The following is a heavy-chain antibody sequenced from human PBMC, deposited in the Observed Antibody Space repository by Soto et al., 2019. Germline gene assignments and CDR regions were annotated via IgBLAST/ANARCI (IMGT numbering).Heavy chain of an antibody. V-gene: IGHV1-46*01. CDR3: ARDGAAGDWYFEH. J-gene: IGHJ1*01. CDR1: GYTFTSYH. Sequence: ASVKISCKAAGYTFTSYHIHGVRQAPGQGLEWMGIINPSGGSTRSAQKFQGRVTMTRDTSTSTVYMQLSSLRSEDTAVYYCARDGAAGDWYFEHWGQGSLVTVSS. D-gene: IGHD2-21*02. CDR2: INPSGGST.